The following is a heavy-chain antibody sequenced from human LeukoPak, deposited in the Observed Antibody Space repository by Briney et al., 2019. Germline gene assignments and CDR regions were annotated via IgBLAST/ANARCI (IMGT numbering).Heavy chain of an antibody. CDR3: ATLTYCSGGSCFPKYFQH. CDR2: IYYSGST. D-gene: IGHD2-15*01. CDR1: GGSINSYY. J-gene: IGHJ1*01. V-gene: IGHV4-59*08. Sequence: PSETLSLTCTVSGGSINSYYWSWIRQPPGKGLEWIGYIYYSGSTNHNPSLKSRVTISVDTSKNQFSLKLSSVTAADTAVYYCATLTYCSGGSCFPKYFQHWGQGTLVAVSS.